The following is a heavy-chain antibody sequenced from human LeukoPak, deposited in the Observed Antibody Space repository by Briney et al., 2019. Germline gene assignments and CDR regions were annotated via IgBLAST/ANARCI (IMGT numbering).Heavy chain of an antibody. CDR3: AIPGGQWLEAPYDY. V-gene: IGHV1-69*04. Sequence: ASVKVSCKASGGTFSTSAINWVRQAPGQGLEWMGRIVPIFGVAHYSQTFLGRITITADKSTNRAYMEMSSLRSEDSAVYYCAIPGGQWLEAPYDYWGEGTLVSVSS. CDR1: GGTFSTSA. CDR2: IVPIFGVA. J-gene: IGHJ4*02. D-gene: IGHD6-19*01.